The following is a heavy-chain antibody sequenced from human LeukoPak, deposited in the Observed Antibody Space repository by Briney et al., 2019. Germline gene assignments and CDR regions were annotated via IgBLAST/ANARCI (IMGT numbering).Heavy chain of an antibody. CDR2: INSDGSST. CDR3: ARGPLTVTTRLHFDY. Sequence: GGSLRLSCATSGFTFSSNWMHWVRQTPGKGLVWVSRINSDGSSTSYADSVKGRFTISRDNAKDTLYLQMNSLRAEDTAVYYCARGPLTVTTRLHFDYWGQGTLVTVSS. J-gene: IGHJ4*02. D-gene: IGHD4-17*01. V-gene: IGHV3-74*01. CDR1: GFTFSSNW.